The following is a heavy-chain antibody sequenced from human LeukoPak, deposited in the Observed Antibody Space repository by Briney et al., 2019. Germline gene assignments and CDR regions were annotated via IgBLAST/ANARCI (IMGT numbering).Heavy chain of an antibody. CDR1: GGSIRSSYYY. V-gene: IGHV4-39*01. CDR2: IYDSGST. J-gene: IGHJ4*02. Sequence: SETLSLTCTVSGGSIRSSYYYWGWIRQPPGKGLEWIGSIYDSGSTYYNPSLKSRVTISVDTSKNQFSLKLNSVTAADTAVYYCVRGAQLPGIDYWGQGTLVTVSS. D-gene: IGHD1-1*01. CDR3: VRGAQLPGIDY.